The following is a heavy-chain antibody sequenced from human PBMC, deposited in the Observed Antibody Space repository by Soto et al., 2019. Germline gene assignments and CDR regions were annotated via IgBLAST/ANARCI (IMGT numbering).Heavy chain of an antibody. CDR3: ARALTAKITADYFDF. Sequence: GSLRLSCAASGFSFSDNYMSWIRQAPGKGLEWVSYISNGGRRTYYAESVKGRFTISRDNVRNSLYLQMSSLRAEDTAVYFCARALTAKITADYFDFWGQGTLVTVSS. V-gene: IGHV3-11*01. D-gene: IGHD5-18*01. J-gene: IGHJ4*02. CDR2: ISNGGRRT. CDR1: GFSFSDNY.